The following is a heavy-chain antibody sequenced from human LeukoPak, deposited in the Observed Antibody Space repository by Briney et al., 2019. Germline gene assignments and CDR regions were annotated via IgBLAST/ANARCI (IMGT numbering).Heavy chain of an antibody. D-gene: IGHD3-3*01. CDR2: IIPIFGTA. J-gene: IGHJ6*03. CDR3: ARTTLLNDFWSGYYTGEYYYYMDV. Sequence: PAASVKVSCKASGGTFSSYAISWVRQAPGQGLEWMGGIIPIFGTANYAQKFQGRVTITADESTSTAYMELSSLRSEDTAVYYCARTTLLNDFWSGYYTGEYYYYMDVWGKGTTVTVSS. V-gene: IGHV1-69*13. CDR1: GGTFSSYA.